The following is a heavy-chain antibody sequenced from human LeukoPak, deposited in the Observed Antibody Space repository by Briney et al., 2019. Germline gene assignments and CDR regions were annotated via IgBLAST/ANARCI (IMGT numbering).Heavy chain of an antibody. J-gene: IGHJ4*02. CDR1: GSSINRRRYY. CDR2: IYYSGST. V-gene: IGHV4-31*03. CDR3: ARKREGYTVGY. D-gene: IGHD5-24*01. Sequence: PPETLYLPCTVSGSSINRRRYYWSWIRQHPGTGLEWIGYIYYSGSTYYNPSLKSRDTISVDTSKNQFSLKLSSVTAADTAVYYCARKREGYTVGYWGQGTLVTVSS.